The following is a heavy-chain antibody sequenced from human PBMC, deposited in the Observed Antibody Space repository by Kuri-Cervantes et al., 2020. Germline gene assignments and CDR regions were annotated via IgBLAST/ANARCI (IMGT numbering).Heavy chain of an antibody. J-gene: IGHJ6*03. CDR1: SSYG. CDR3: ARRPTGYMDV. D-gene: IGHD4-17*01. Sequence: SSYGMHWVRQAPGKGLEWIGSIYHSGTTYYHPSLKSRVTISVDTSKNEFSLRVYSVTAADTGVYYCARRPTGYMDVWGKGTTVTVSS. V-gene: IGHV4-39*01. CDR2: IYHSGTT.